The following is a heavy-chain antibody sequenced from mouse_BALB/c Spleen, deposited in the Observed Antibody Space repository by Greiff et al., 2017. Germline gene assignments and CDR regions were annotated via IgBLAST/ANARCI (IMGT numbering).Heavy chain of an antibody. D-gene: IGHD1-1*01. V-gene: IGHV2-9*02. CDR1: GFSLTIYG. J-gene: IGHJ2*01. Sequence: VQLQQSGPGLVAPSQSLSITCTVSGFSLTIYGVHWVRQPPGKGLEWLGVIWAGGSTNYNSALMSRLSISKDNSKSQVFLKMNSLQTDDTAMYYCARDPYYGSSYCDYWGQGTTLTVSS. CDR2: IWAGGST. CDR3: ARDPYYGSSYCDY.